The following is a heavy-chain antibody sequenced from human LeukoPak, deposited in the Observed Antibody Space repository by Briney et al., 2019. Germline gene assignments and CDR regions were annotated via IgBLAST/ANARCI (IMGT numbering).Heavy chain of an antibody. CDR3: ARDKYSSGWSPDY. CDR2: IWYDGSNK. D-gene: IGHD6-19*01. CDR1: GFTFSRYW. Sequence: GRSLRLSCAASGFTFSRYWMTWVRQAPGKGLEWVAVIWYDGSNKYYADSVKGRFTISRDNSKNTLYLQMNSLRAEDTAVYYCARDKYSSGWSPDYWGQGTLVTVSS. J-gene: IGHJ4*02. V-gene: IGHV3-33*08.